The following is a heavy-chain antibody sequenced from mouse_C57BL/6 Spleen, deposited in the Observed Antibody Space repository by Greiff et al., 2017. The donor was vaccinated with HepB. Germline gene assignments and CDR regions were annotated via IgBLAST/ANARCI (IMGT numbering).Heavy chain of an antibody. Sequence: EVQLQQSVAELVRPGASVKLSCTASGFNIKNTYMHWVKQRPEQGLEWIGRIDPANGNTKYAPKFQGKATITADTSSNTAYLQLSSLTSEDTAIYYCTRMTHYYYGSSPFAYWGQGTLVTVSA. CDR2: IDPANGNT. J-gene: IGHJ3*01. V-gene: IGHV14-3*01. CDR3: TRMTHYYYGSSPFAY. D-gene: IGHD1-1*01. CDR1: GFNIKNTY.